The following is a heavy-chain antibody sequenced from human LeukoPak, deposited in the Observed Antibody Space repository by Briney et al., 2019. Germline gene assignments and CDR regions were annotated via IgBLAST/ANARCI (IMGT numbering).Heavy chain of an antibody. Sequence: PSQTLSLTCAVSGGSISSYYWSWIRQPPGKGLEWIGYIYYSGSTNYNPSLRGRVTISVDTSKNQFSLKLSSVTAADTAVYYCARARYDFWSGYPPYMDVWGKGTTVTVSS. D-gene: IGHD3-3*01. CDR1: GGSISSYY. V-gene: IGHV4-59*01. CDR3: ARARYDFWSGYPPYMDV. J-gene: IGHJ6*03. CDR2: IYYSGST.